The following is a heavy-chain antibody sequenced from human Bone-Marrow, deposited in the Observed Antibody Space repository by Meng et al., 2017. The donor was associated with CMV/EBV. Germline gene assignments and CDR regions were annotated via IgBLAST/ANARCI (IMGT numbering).Heavy chain of an antibody. CDR3: ARDYLGADSSGYHEPDNAFDI. CDR1: GFTFSSYA. V-gene: IGHV3-53*01. J-gene: IGHJ3*02. D-gene: IGHD3-22*01. Sequence: GGSLRLSCAASGFTFSSYAMSWVRQAPGKGLEWVSVIYSGGSTYYADSVKGRFTISRDNSKNTLYLQMNSLRAEDTAVYYCARDYLGADSSGYHEPDNAFDIWGQGTMVTVSS. CDR2: IYSGGST.